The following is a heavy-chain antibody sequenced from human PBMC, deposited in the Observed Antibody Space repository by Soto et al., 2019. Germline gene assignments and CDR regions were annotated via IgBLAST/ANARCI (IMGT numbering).Heavy chain of an antibody. CDR1: GFTFSSYG. J-gene: IGHJ1*01. CDR3: ARDQGAYAEYFQH. Sequence: ESGRGVVPPGRSLRLSCAASGFTFSSYGMHWVRQAPGKGLEWVALIWYDGSNKYYADSVKGRFTISRDNSKNTLYLQMNSLRAEDTAVYYCARDQGAYAEYFQHWGQGTLVTVSS. D-gene: IGHD1-26*01. V-gene: IGHV3-33*01. CDR2: IWYDGSNK.